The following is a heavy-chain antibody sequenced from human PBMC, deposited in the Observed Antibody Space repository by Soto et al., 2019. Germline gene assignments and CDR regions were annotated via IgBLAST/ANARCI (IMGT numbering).Heavy chain of an antibody. V-gene: IGHV3-23*01. CDR2: INIVGGNT. Sequence: GGSLRLSCAASGFPFSNYAMSWVRQAPGKALEWVSSINIVGGNTNYADSVRGRFTMSRDDSKNTVFLQMNSLRAEDTAIYYCTKNYYFDSWGQGTLVTVSS. CDR1: GFPFSNYA. CDR3: TKNYYFDS. J-gene: IGHJ4*02.